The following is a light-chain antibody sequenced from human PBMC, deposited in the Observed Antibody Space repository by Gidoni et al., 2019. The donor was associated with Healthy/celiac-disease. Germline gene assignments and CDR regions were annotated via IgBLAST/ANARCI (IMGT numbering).Light chain of an antibody. J-gene: IGKJ1*01. CDR3: QKYNSASRT. Sequence: DIQMTQSPSSLSASVGDRVTITCRASQGISNYLAWYQQKPGKVPKLLIYAASTLQSGVPSRFSGSGSGTDFSLTISSLQPEDVATYYCQKYNSASRTFGQXTKVEIK. CDR2: AAS. V-gene: IGKV1-27*01. CDR1: QGISNY.